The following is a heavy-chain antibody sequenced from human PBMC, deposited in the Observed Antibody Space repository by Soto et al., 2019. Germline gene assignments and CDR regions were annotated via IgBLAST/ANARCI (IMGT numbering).Heavy chain of an antibody. CDR2: IYHRGAT. V-gene: IGHV4-30-2*01. Sequence: QVQLQESGSGLVKPSQTLVLTCTVSGDSISRDGSSWSWLRQPPGKGLEWIGYIYHRGATYYNPSLKSRVTTSVDKSKNQFSLSLGSVTAADTAVYYCAREMSYYIDSWGHGTLVTVSS. J-gene: IGHJ4*01. CDR1: GDSISRDGSS. CDR3: AREMSYYIDS.